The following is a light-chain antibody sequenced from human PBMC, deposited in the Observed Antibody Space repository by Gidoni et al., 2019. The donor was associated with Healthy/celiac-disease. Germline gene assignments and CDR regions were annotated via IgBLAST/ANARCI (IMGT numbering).Light chain of an antibody. CDR3: QQYYSTPLT. Sequence: DIVMTQSPASLAVSLGERATINCKSSQSVLYSSNNKNYLAWYQQKPGQPPKLLIYWASTRESGVPDRFSGSGSGTDFTLTISSLQAEDVAVYYCQQYYSTPLTFXPXTKVDIK. CDR1: QSVLYSSNNKNY. CDR2: WAS. V-gene: IGKV4-1*01. J-gene: IGKJ3*01.